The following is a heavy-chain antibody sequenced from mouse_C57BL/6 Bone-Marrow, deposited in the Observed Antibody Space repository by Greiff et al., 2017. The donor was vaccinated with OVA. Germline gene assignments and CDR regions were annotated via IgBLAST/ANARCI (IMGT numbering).Heavy chain of an antibody. Sequence: VQLQQPGAELVKPGASVKLSCKASGYTFTSYWMHWVKQRPGRGLEWIGRIDPNSGGTKYNEKFKSKATLTVDKPSSPAYMQLSSLTSADSAVYYGARRELYYGSGYYAMDYWGQGTSVTVSS. D-gene: IGHD1-1*01. CDR3: ARRELYYGSGYYAMDY. CDR1: GYTFTSYW. V-gene: IGHV1-72*01. J-gene: IGHJ4*01. CDR2: IDPNSGGT.